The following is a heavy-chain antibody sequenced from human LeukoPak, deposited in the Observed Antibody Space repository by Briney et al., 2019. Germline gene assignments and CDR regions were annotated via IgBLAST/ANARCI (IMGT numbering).Heavy chain of an antibody. D-gene: IGHD2-2*01. Sequence: PSETLSLTCAVYGGSFSGYYWSWIRQPPGKGLEWIGEINHSGSTNYNPSLKSRVTISVDTSKNQFSLKLSSVTAADTAVYYCARGWGIVVVPAARGSGYSDLWGRGTLVTVSS. CDR1: GGSFSGYY. V-gene: IGHV4-34*01. CDR3: ARGWGIVVVPAARGSGYSDL. CDR2: INHSGST. J-gene: IGHJ2*01.